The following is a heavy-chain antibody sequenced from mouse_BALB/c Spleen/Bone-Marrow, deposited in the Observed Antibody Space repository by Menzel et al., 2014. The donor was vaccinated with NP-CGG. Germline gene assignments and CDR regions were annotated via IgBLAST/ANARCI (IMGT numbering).Heavy chain of an antibody. CDR1: GFTFSRSG. V-gene: IGHV5-17*02. Sequence: EVNLVESRGGLVQPGGSRKLSCAASGFTFSRSGMHWVRQAPEKGLEWVAYISSGSSTIYYADTMKGRFTISRDNPKNTLFLQMTSLRSEDTAMYYCARARSTMITTGAMDYGGQGTSVTVSS. D-gene: IGHD2-4*01. CDR2: ISSGSSTI. CDR3: ARARSTMITTGAMDY. J-gene: IGHJ4*01.